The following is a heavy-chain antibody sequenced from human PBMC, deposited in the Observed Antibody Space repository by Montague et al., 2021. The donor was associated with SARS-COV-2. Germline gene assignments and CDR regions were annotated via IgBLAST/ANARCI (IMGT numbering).Heavy chain of an antibody. Sequence: SLRLSCAASEFIFRNYAMSWVRQAPGKGLEWISVLYKDDRTTECAGSVKGRFTTSRDNSKNTLYLQMNSLRAEDTALYYCAKRDGYNPRNWSFDYWGQGTLVTVSS. J-gene: IGHJ4*02. D-gene: IGHD5-24*01. V-gene: IGHV3-23*03. CDR3: AKRDGYNPRNWSFDY. CDR2: LYKDDRTT. CDR1: EFIFRNYA.